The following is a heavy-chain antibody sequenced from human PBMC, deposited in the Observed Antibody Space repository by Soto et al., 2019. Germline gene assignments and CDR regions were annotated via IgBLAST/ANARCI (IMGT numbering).Heavy chain of an antibody. CDR2: IKSQTDGGTT. Sequence: EVQLVETGGGLVKPGGALRLSCAAPRVSFINAWMHWVRQAPGKGLEWVGRIKSQTDGGTTDYAAPVKGRFTNSRDDSKNTLYLQMNSLDTEDTAVYYCATAHDPTVFGAFDIWGQGTMVTVSS. CDR3: ATAHDPTVFGAFDI. D-gene: IGHD3-3*01. J-gene: IGHJ3*02. CDR1: RVSFINAW. V-gene: IGHV3-15*07.